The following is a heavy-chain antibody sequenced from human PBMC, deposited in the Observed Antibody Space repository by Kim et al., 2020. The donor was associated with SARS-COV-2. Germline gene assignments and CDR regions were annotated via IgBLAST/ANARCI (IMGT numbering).Heavy chain of an antibody. CDR3: ARDRSGWYYFEY. Sequence: GSLRLSCAASGFTFSSYAMNWVRQAPGKGLEWVSSVSGSGGSTYYADSVKDRFTISRDNSKNTLYLQLYSLRAEDAAVYYCARDRSGWYYFEYWGQGTLVTVSS. J-gene: IGHJ4*02. CDR2: VSGSGGST. D-gene: IGHD6-19*01. CDR1: GFTFSSYA. V-gene: IGHV3-23*01.